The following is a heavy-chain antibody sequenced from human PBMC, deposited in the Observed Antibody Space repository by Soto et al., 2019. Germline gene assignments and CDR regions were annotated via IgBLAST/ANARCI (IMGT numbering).Heavy chain of an antibody. J-gene: IGHJ4*02. D-gene: IGHD3-9*01. CDR3: AAGDYFALDY. CDR2: IAVGSGNT. V-gene: IGHV1-58*01. CDR1: GFTFSSSV. Sequence: ASVKVSCKASGFTFSSSVVQWVRQTRGQRLEWIGWIAVGSGNTKHAENFQERVTITWNLSTSTAYMELSSLRSEDTAVYYCAAGDYFALDYWGQGTPVTVSS.